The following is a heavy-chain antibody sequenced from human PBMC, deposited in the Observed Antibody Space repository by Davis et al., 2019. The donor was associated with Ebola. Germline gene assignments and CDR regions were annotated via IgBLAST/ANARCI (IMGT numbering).Heavy chain of an antibody. CDR2: IDPSDSHT. CDR1: GYSFSSYW. CDR3: ARGYWYFDL. Sequence: GGSLRLSCKGSGYSFSSYWISWVRQMPGKGLEWMGRIDPSDSHTKYSPSFQGHVTISADKSIGTAYLQWSSLKASDTAMYYCARGYWYFDLWGRGTLVTVSS. V-gene: IGHV5-10-1*01. J-gene: IGHJ2*01.